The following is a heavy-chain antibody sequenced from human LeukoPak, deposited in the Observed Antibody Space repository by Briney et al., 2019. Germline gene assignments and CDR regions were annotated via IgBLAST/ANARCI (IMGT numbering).Heavy chain of an antibody. Sequence: SETLSLTCAVSGGSISSGGYSWSWIRQPPGKGLEWIGYIYHSGSTYSNPSLKSRVTISVDRSKNQFSLKLSSVTAADTAVYYCATAGGYSYGYDYWGQGTLVTVSS. V-gene: IGHV4-30-2*01. CDR3: ATAGGYSYGYDY. CDR1: GGSISSGGYS. CDR2: IYHSGST. J-gene: IGHJ4*02. D-gene: IGHD5-18*01.